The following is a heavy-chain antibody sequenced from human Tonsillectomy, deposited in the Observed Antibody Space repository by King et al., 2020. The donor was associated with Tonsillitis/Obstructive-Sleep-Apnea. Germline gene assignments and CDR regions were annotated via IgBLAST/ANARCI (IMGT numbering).Heavy chain of an antibody. Sequence: QLVQSGAEVKKPGESLKISCKGSGYSFTNYWIGWVRQMPGRGLEWMGIIYPGDSDTRYSPSFQGQVTISADKSISTAYLQWSSLKAPDTAMYYCARLGRLWGRSPQGDFDFWGQGTLVTVSS. D-gene: IGHD3-16*01. J-gene: IGHJ4*02. CDR1: GYSFTNYW. V-gene: IGHV5-51*01. CDR3: ARLGRLWGRSPQGDFDF. CDR2: IYPGDSDT.